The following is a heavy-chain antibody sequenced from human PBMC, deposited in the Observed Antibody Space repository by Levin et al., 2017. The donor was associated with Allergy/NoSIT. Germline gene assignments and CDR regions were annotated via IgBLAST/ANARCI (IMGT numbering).Heavy chain of an antibody. J-gene: IGHJ4*02. Sequence: GSLRLSCAVYGGSFSGYYWSWIRQPPGKGLEWIGEINHSGSTNYNPSLKSRVTISVDTSKNQFSLKLSSVTAADTAVYYCARGRLYYGSGSYYKLGYFDYWGQGTLVTVSS. CDR2: INHSGST. D-gene: IGHD3-10*01. CDR1: GGSFSGYY. V-gene: IGHV4-34*01. CDR3: ARGRLYYGSGSYYKLGYFDY.